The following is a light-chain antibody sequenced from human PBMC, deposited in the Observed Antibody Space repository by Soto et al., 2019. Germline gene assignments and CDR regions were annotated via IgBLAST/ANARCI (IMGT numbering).Light chain of an antibody. CDR3: QQYGAPPLT. V-gene: IGKV3-20*01. Sequence: EIVLTQSPGTLSLSPGERATLSCRASQSVSSSYLAWYQQKPGQAPRLLIYGASSRATGIPDRFSGSGSGTAFTLTISRLEPEDFAVYYCQQYGAPPLTFGPGTKVD. CDR1: QSVSSSY. CDR2: GAS. J-gene: IGKJ3*01.